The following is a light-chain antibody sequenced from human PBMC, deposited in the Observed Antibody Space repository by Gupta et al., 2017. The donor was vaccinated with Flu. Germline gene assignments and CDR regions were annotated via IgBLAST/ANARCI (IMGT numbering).Light chain of an antibody. J-gene: IGLJ2*01. Sequence: QSALTQPPSVSGSPGQSVTISCTGTSSDGGSYNRVSWYQQPPGTAPKLMIYEVSNRPSGVPDRFSGSKSGNTASLTISGLQAEDEADYYCSLYTSSSTLVFGGGTKLTVL. V-gene: IGLV2-18*01. CDR2: EVS. CDR1: SSDGGSYNR. CDR3: SLYTSSSTLV.